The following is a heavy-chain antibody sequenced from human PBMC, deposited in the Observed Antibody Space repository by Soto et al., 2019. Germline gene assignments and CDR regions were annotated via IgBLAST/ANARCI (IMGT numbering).Heavy chain of an antibody. V-gene: IGHV3-33*01. CDR2: IWYDGSNK. D-gene: IGHD2-15*01. Sequence: QVQLVESGGGVVQPGRSLRLSCAASGFTFSSYGMHWVRQAPGKGLEWVAVIWYDGSNKYYADSVKGRFTISRDNSKNPLDLQMNSLGAEDTAVYYCARVGVLGCSGGSCYCPADWGQGTLVTVSS. CDR1: GFTFSSYG. CDR3: ARVGVLGCSGGSCYCPAD. J-gene: IGHJ4*02.